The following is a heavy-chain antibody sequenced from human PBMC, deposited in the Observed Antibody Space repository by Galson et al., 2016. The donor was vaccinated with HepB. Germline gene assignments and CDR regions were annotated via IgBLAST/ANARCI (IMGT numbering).Heavy chain of an antibody. Sequence: SVKVSCKASGYTLSTYAIHWVRQAPGQSLEWMGWINGGNGNTKFSHKFQGRVSFTSDTSASTAYMELSSLRSEDTAVFYCARGSDVTCRGGDCTLDYWGQGTLVIVSS. J-gene: IGHJ4*02. CDR1: GYTLSTYA. D-gene: IGHD2-21*02. CDR3: ARGSDVTCRGGDCTLDY. V-gene: IGHV1-3*01. CDR2: INGGNGNT.